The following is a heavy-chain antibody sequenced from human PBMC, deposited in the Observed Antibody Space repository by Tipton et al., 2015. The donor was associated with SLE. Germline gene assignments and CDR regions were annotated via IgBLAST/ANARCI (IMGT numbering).Heavy chain of an antibody. CDR1: GYSISSGYY. J-gene: IGHJ4*02. D-gene: IGHD6-13*01. V-gene: IGHV4-38-2*01. Sequence: TLSLTCAVSGYSISSGYYWGWIRQPPGKGLEWIGCIYHSGSTYYNPPLKSRVTVSVDTSRNQFSLNLRSVTAADTAVYCCAGAVGSASGMRDYWGQGTLLTFSS. CDR2: IYHSGST. CDR3: AGAVGSASGMRDY.